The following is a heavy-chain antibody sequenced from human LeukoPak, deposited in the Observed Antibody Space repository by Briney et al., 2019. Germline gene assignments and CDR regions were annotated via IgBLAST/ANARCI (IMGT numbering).Heavy chain of an antibody. CDR1: GFTFSSYS. V-gene: IGHV3-21*01. CDR3: AGGPYCSRFGCTYYFDS. CDR2: ISSSSSYI. D-gene: IGHD2-15*01. J-gene: IGHJ4*02. Sequence: KSGGSLRLSCAASGFTFSSYSMNWVRQAPGKGLEWVSSISSSSSYIYYADSVKGRFTISRDNAKNSLYLQMNSLRAEDTAVYFCAGGPYCSRFGCTYYFDSWGQGTLVTVSS.